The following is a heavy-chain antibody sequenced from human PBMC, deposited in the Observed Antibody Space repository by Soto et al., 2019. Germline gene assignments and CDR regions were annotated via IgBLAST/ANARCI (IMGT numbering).Heavy chain of an antibody. D-gene: IGHD2-2*01. CDR2: IWYDGSNK. CDR1: GFTFSSYG. CDR3: ARWGDIVVVPAAYYYYYCMDV. V-gene: IGHV3-33*01. J-gene: IGHJ6*02. Sequence: QVQLVESGGGVVQPGRSLRLSCAASGFTFSSYGMHWVRQAPGKGLEWVAVIWYDGSNKYYADSVKGRFTISRDNSKNTLYQEMNSLRAEATAVYYCARWGDIVVVPAAYYYYYCMDVWGQGTTVTVSS.